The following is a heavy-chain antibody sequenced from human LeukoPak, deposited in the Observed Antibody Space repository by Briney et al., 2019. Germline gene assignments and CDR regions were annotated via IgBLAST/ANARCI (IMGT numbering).Heavy chain of an antibody. V-gene: IGHV1-46*01. Sequence: GASVKVSCKASGYTFTSYYMHWVRQAPGQGLEWMGIINPSGGSTNYAQKFQGRVTMTRDTYTSTVYMELSSLRSEDTAVYYCARANFGVVIGFDPWGQGTLVTVSS. CDR3: ARANFGVVIGFDP. D-gene: IGHD3-3*01. J-gene: IGHJ5*02. CDR1: GYTFTSYY. CDR2: INPSGGST.